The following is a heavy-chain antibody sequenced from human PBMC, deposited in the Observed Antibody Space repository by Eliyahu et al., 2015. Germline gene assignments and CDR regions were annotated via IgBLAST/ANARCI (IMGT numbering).Heavy chain of an antibody. CDR3: ARRASYYYDSTYSAWPIDY. D-gene: IGHD3-22*01. V-gene: IGHV4-34*01. CDR2: INHSGST. Sequence: QVQLQQWGAGLLKPSETLSLTCAVYGGSFSGYYWSWIRQPPGKGLEWIGEINHSGSTNYNPSLKSRVTISVDTSKNQFSLKLSSVTAADTAVYYCARRASYYYDSTYSAWPIDYWGQGTLVTVSS. CDR1: GGSFSGYY. J-gene: IGHJ4*02.